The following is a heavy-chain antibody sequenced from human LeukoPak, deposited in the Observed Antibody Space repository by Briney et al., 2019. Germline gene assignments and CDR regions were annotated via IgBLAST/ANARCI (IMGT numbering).Heavy chain of an antibody. V-gene: IGHV4-30-4*01. J-gene: IGHJ6*02. Sequence: SSETLSLTCTVSGGFISSGDYYWSWIRQPPGKGLEWIGYIYYTGSTYYNPSLKSRVTISVDTSKNQFSLKLSSVTAADTAVYYCARTTLLYYDFWSGYPPGYGMDGWGQGTTVTVSS. CDR1: GGFISSGDYY. CDR3: ARTTLLYYDFWSGYPPGYGMDG. D-gene: IGHD3-3*01. CDR2: IYYTGST.